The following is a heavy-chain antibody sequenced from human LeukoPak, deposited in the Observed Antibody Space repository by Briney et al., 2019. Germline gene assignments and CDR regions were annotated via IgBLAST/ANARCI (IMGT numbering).Heavy chain of an antibody. CDR3: ARISXIASLGSRSFAY. D-gene: IGHD3-10*02. CDR2: MNPNSGNT. V-gene: IGHV1-8*01. CDR1: GYTFTSYD. Sequence: GASVKGSCKASGYTFTSYDINWVRQATGQGLEWMGWMNPNSGNTGYAQKFQGRVTMTRNTSISTAYMELSSLRSEDTAVYYCARISXIASLGSRSFAYWGQGTLVTVSS. J-gene: IGHJ4*02.